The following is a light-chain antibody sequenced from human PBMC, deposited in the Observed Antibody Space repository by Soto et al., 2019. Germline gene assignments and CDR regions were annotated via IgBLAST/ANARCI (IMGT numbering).Light chain of an antibody. CDR1: QSVSRSY. CDR2: GAS. V-gene: IGKV3-20*01. Sequence: EIVLTHSPGTVSLSLWESATLSCRASQSVSRSYLGWYQQKPGQAPRLLMYGASIRAAGVPDRFSGSGSGTEFTLTISRLEPEYFTVYYCHHYETLGQGTKVDIK. CDR3: HHYET. J-gene: IGKJ1*01.